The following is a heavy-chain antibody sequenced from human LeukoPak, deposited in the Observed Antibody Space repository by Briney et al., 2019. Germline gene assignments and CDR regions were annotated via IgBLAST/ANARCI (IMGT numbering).Heavy chain of an antibody. CDR3: ARFGSWGRYYFDY. D-gene: IGHD3-16*01. CDR1: GGSISSYY. V-gene: IGHV4-59*01. J-gene: IGHJ4*02. Sequence: PSETLSLTCTVSGGSISSYYWSWIRQPPGKGLEWIGYIYYSGSTNYNPSLKSRVTISVDTSKNQFSLKLSSVTAADTAVYYCARFGSWGRYYFDYWGQGTLVTVSS. CDR2: IYYSGST.